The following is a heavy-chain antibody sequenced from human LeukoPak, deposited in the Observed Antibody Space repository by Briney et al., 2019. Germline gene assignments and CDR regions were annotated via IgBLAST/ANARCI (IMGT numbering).Heavy chain of an antibody. CDR1: GDSVSSNSAA. V-gene: IGHV6-1*01. CDR2: TYYRSKWYN. CDR3: ARDVQSIAVAGYGMDV. Sequence: SQTLSLTCAISGDSVSSNSAAWNWIRQSPSRGLEWLGRTYYRSKWYNDYAVSVKSRITINPETSKNQFSLQLNSATPEDTAVSYCARDVQSIAVAGYGMDVWGQGTTVTVSS. J-gene: IGHJ6*02. D-gene: IGHD6-19*01.